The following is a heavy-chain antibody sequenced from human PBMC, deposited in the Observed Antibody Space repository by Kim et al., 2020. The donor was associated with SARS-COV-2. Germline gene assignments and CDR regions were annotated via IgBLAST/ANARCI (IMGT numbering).Heavy chain of an antibody. CDR1: GYSFTSYW. CDR3: ARGLGDXXWLSXXXXX. CDR2: IYPGDSDT. J-gene: IGHJ6*02. D-gene: IGHD3-22*01. V-gene: IGHV5-51*01. Sequence: GESLKISCKGSGYSFTSYWIGWVRQMPGKGLEWMGIIYPGDSDTRYSPSFQGQVTISADKSISTAYLQWSSLKASDTAMYYCARGLGDXXWLSXXXXXWGQGTXXTXSS.